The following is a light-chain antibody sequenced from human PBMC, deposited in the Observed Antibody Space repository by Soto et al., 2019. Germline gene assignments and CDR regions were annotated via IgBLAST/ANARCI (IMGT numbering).Light chain of an antibody. V-gene: IGKV4-1*01. J-gene: IGKJ2*01. CDR3: QQYYSTPYT. CDR2: WAS. CDR1: QSVLYSHNNKNY. Sequence: DIVMTQSPDSLAVSLGERATINCKSSQSVLYSHNNKNYLAWYQQKPGQPPQLLIYWASTRESGVPDRFSGSGSGTDFTLTISSLQAEDVAVYYCQQYYSTPYTFGQGTKLEIK.